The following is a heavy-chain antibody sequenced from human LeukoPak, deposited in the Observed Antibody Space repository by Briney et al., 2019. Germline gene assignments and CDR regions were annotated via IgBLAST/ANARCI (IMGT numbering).Heavy chain of an antibody. CDR3: ARVLVKTRGNYFHDDY. D-gene: IGHD2/OR15-2a*01. CDR2: ISAYDDKR. V-gene: IGHV1-18*04. CDR1: GYTLSNHA. Sequence: ASVKVSCKGSGYTLSNHAFSWVRQAPGQGLEWMGWISAYDDKRNSVQRFQDRITMTTDTSTSTSYLELRNLRSDDTAVYYCARVLVKTRGNYFHDDYWGQGTLVTVSS. J-gene: IGHJ4*02.